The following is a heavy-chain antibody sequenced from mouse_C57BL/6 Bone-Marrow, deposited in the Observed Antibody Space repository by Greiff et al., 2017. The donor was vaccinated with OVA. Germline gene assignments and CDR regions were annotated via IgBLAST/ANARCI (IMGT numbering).Heavy chain of an antibody. V-gene: IGHV1-42*01. CDR2: INPSTGGT. CDR3: APYAMDY. J-gene: IGHJ4*01. CDR1: GYSFTGYY. Sequence: EVKLQESGPELVKPGASVKISCKASGYSFTGYYMNWVKQSPEKSLEWIGEINPSTGGTTYNQKFKAKATLTVDKSSSTAYMQLKSLTSEDSAVYYCAPYAMDYWGQGTSVTVSS.